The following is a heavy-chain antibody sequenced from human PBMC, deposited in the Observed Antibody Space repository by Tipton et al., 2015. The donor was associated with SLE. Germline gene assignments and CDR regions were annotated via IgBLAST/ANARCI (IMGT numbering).Heavy chain of an antibody. CDR1: GFTFSDYY. Sequence: SLRLSCAASGFTFSDYYMSWIRQAPGKGLEWVSYISSSSSYTNYADSVKGRFTISRDNAKNSLYLQMNSLRAEDTAVYYCARDSAAGTRFDYWGQGTLVTVSS. CDR2: ISSSSSYT. J-gene: IGHJ4*02. V-gene: IGHV3-11*06. CDR3: ARDSAAGTRFDY. D-gene: IGHD6-13*01.